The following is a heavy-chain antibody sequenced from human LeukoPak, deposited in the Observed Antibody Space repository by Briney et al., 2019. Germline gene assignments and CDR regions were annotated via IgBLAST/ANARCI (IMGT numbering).Heavy chain of an antibody. CDR2: ISGSGGSI. D-gene: IGHD3-3*01. CDR1: GFTFSSYA. CDR3: AKGVSYDFWSGYYGLDY. V-gene: IGHV3-23*01. J-gene: IGHJ4*02. Sequence: PGGSLRLSCAASGFTFSSYAMSWVRQAPGKGLEWVSAISGSGGSIYYADSVKGRFTISRNNSKNTLYLQMNSLRAEDTAVYYCAKGVSYDFWSGYYGLDYWGQGTLVTVSS.